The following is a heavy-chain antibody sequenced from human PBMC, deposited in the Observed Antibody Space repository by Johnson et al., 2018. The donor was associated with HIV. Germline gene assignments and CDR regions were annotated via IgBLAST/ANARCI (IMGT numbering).Heavy chain of an antibody. CDR3: AKDRRSSSPGRDAFDI. J-gene: IGHJ3*02. V-gene: IGHV3-7*05. D-gene: IGHD6-6*01. CDR2: IKQDGSNK. Sequence: VQLVESGGGVVQPGRSLRLSCAASGFTFSSYWMSWVRQAPGKGLEWVANIKQDGSNKYYPGSVKGRFTISRENAKNSLYLQMNSLRAGDTTVYYCAKDRRSSSPGRDAFDIWGQGTMVTVSS. CDR1: GFTFSSYW.